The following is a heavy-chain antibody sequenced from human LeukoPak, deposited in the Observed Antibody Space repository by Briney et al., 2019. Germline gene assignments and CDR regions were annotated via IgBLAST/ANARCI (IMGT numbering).Heavy chain of an antibody. V-gene: IGHV1-46*01. CDR2: INPSGGST. D-gene: IGHD3-10*01. J-gene: IGHJ6*02. CDR1: GGTFRSFA. CDR3: ARGGYTSSGRSMDV. Sequence: SVKVSCKASGGTFRSFAISWVRQAPGQGLEWMGIINPSGGSTFYAQKFQGRVTLTRDTPTSTVYMDLSSLRSEDTAIYYCARGGYTSSGRSMDVWGQGTTVTVSS.